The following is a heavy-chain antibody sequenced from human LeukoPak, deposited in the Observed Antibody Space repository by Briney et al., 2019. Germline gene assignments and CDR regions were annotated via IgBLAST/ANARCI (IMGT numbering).Heavy chain of an antibody. V-gene: IGHV1-69*13. Sequence: SVKVSCKASGGTFSSSAISWVRQAPGQGLEWMGGIIPIFGTANYAQKFQGRVTITADESTSTAYMELSSLRAEDTAVYYCAKDGSSYQQWLGRWDYYYGMDVWGQGTTVTVSS. D-gene: IGHD6-19*01. CDR1: GGTFSSSA. J-gene: IGHJ6*02. CDR3: AKDGSSYQQWLGRWDYYYGMDV. CDR2: IIPIFGTA.